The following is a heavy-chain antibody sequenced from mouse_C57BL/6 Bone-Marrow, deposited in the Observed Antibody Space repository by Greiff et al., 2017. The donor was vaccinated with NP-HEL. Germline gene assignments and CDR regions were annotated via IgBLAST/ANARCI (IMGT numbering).Heavy chain of an antibody. V-gene: IGHV1-78*01. J-gene: IGHJ1*03. CDR1: GYTFTDHT. CDR2: IYPRDGST. D-gene: IGHD1-1*01. CDR3: AREEDYYYGSSYGWYFDV. Sequence: SDAELVKPGASVKISCKVSGYTFTDHTIHWMKQRPEQGLEWIGYIYPRDGSTKYNEKFKGKATLTADKSSSTAYMQLNSLTSEDSAVYFCAREEDYYYGSSYGWYFDVWGTGTTVTVSS.